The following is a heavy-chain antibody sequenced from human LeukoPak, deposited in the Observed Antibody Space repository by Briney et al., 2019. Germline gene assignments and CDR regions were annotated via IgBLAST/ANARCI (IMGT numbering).Heavy chain of an antibody. CDR2: IYHSGST. J-gene: IGHJ6*04. Sequence: SETLSLTCTVSGYSISSGYYWGWIRQPPGKWLEWIGSIYHSGSTYYNPSLKSRVTISVDTSKNQFSLKLSSVTAADTAVYYCARGDSGSYFRMDVWGKGTTVTVSS. D-gene: IGHD1-26*01. CDR3: ARGDSGSYFRMDV. V-gene: IGHV4-38-2*02. CDR1: GYSISSGYY.